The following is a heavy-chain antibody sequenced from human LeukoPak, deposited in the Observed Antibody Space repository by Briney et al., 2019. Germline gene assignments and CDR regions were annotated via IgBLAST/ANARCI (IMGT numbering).Heavy chain of an antibody. V-gene: IGHV4-39*01. D-gene: IGHD3-9*01. J-gene: IGHJ4*02. CDR2: IYYSGST. CDR1: GGSISSSSYY. CDR3: ARLWYFDWLSYFDY. Sequence: SETLSHTCTVSGGSISSSSYYWGWIRQPPGKGREWIGSIYYSGSTYNNPSLKSRVTISVDTSKNQFSLKLSSVTAADTAVYYCARLWYFDWLSYFDYWGQGTLVTVAS.